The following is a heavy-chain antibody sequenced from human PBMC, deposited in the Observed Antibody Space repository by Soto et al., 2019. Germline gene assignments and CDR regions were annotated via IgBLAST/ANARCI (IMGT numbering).Heavy chain of an antibody. Sequence: KPSETLSFPCTFSGGSISSDSYSWTWIRQHPGKGLEWIGYIYHTGSTHYNPSLKSRATISVDTSKNQFSLKLSSVTAADTAVYYCAREAAARIERWFDSWGQGTLVTVSS. CDR1: GGSISSDSYS. D-gene: IGHD6-6*01. V-gene: IGHV4-31*03. CDR3: AREAAARIERWFDS. CDR2: IYHTGST. J-gene: IGHJ5*01.